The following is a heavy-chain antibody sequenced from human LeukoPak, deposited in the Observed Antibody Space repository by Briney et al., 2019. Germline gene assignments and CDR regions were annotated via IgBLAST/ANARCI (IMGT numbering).Heavy chain of an antibody. CDR2: ISSSSSYI. CDR1: GFTFSSYS. Sequence: GGSLRLSCAASGFTFSSYSMNWVRQAPGKGLEWVSSISSSSSYIYYADSVKGRFTISRDNAKNSLYLQMNSLRAEDTAVYYCARSDDYGGNHLDYWGQGTLVTVSS. V-gene: IGHV3-21*01. D-gene: IGHD4-23*01. CDR3: ARSDDYGGNHLDY. J-gene: IGHJ4*02.